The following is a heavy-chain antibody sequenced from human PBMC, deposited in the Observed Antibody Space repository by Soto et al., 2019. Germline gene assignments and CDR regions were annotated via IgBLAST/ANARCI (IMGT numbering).Heavy chain of an antibody. CDR3: AIHLIAAAGIGALHI. CDR1: GYSFTSYW. J-gene: IGHJ3*02. Sequence: EVQLVQSGAEVKKPGESLKISCKGSGYSFTSYWIGWVRQMPGRGLEWMGIIYPGNSDTRYSPTFQGQVTISADQSITTPCLQWNSLKTSDTARHYLAIHLIAAAGIGALHIWGQGTIVPVSS. CDR2: IYPGNSDT. V-gene: IGHV5-51*01. D-gene: IGHD6-13*01.